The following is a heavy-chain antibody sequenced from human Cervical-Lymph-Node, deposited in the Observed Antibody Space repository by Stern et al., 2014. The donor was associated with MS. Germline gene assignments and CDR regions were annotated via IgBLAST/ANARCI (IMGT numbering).Heavy chain of an antibody. CDR2: LSGSGAST. D-gene: IGHD2-15*01. J-gene: IGHJ3*02. CDR3: AKDLLGLGYCSGGSCRSAFDI. Sequence: EVQLVESGGGLVQPGGSLRLSCAASGFTFSTYAMTWVRQAPGTGLEWVSALSGSGASTYYADSVKGRFTISRDNSKNTLYLQMNSLRAEDTAVYYCAKDLLGLGYCSGGSCRSAFDIWGQGTMVTVSS. CDR1: GFTFSTYA. V-gene: IGHV3-23*04.